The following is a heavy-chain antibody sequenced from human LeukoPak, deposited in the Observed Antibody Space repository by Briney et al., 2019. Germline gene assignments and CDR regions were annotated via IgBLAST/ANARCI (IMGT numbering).Heavy chain of an antibody. Sequence: PGASLKASCKASGYTFTGYYMNRGRQSPGPGREWMGCINPNSGGTNYAQKFQGRVTMTRDTSISTAYMELSRLRSDDTAVYYCAREDDAFDIWGQGTMVTVSS. CDR1: GYTFTGYY. CDR3: AREDDAFDI. J-gene: IGHJ3*02. CDR2: INPNSGGT. V-gene: IGHV1-2*02.